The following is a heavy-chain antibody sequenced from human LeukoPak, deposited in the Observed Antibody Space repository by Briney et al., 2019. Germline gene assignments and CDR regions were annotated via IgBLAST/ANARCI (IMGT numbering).Heavy chain of an antibody. J-gene: IGHJ6*03. CDR1: GYTFTNYW. CDR2: IYPGDSDT. D-gene: IGHD2-15*01. CDR3: ARLSVGYYYYMDV. Sequence: GESLKISCKGSGYTFTNYWIGWVRQMPGKGLEWMGIIYPGDSDTRYSPSFQGQVTISADKSISTAYLQWSSLKASDTAMYYCARLSVGYYYYMDVWGKGTTVTVSS. V-gene: IGHV5-51*01.